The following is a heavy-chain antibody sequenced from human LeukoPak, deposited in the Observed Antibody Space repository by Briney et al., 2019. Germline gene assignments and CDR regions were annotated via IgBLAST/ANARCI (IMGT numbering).Heavy chain of an antibody. CDR1: GGSFSGYY. D-gene: IGHD3-22*01. J-gene: IGHJ4*02. CDR3: ARHISYYDSSGSLDY. Sequence: SETLSLTCAVYGGSFSGYYWSWIRQPPGKGLEWIGEINHSGSTNYNPSLKSRVTISVDTSKNQFSLKLSSVTAADTAVYYCARHISYYDSSGSLDYWGQGTLVTVSS. CDR2: INHSGST. V-gene: IGHV4-34*01.